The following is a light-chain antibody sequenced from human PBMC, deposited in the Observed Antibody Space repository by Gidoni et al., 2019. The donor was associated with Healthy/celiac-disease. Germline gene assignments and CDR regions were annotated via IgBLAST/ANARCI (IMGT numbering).Light chain of an antibody. J-gene: IGKJ1*01. Sequence: DIQMTQSPSSLSASVGDRVTITCRASQSISSYLNWDQQKPGKAPKLLIYAASSLQSGVPSRFSGSGSGTDFTLTSSSLQPEDFATYYCQQSYSTSRTFGQGTKVEIK. CDR2: AAS. CDR1: QSISSY. V-gene: IGKV1-39*01. CDR3: QQSYSTSRT.